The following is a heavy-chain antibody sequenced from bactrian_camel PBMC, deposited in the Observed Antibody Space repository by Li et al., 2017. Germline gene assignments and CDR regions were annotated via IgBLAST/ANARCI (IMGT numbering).Heavy chain of an antibody. CDR2: INRDGGAT. J-gene: IGHJ4*01. CDR3: AAGQTFYGGGWLPLTDGRVWKY. CDR1: GHTRNL. D-gene: IGHD3*01. V-gene: IGHV3S63*01. Sequence: HVQLVESGGGSVQTGGSLRLSCAASGHTRNLIGWFRQAPGKEREGLAYINRDGGATYYVDSVKGRFFISQDNAKNSVYLQMNNLKPEDAAIYYCAAGQTFYGGGWLPLTDGRVWKYWGQGTQVTVS.